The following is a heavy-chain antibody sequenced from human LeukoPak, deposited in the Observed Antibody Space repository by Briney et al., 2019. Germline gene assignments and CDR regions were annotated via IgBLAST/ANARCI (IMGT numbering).Heavy chain of an antibody. CDR3: AKGQQQLGPY. V-gene: IGHV3-23*01. CDR2: ISGSGGST. CDR1: GGSFSGYY. Sequence: PSETLSLTCAVYGGSFSGYYWSWIRQPPGKGLEWVSAISGSGGSTYYADSVKGRFTISRDNSKNTLYLQMNSLRAEDTAVYYCAKGQQQLGPYWGQGTLVTVSS. D-gene: IGHD6-13*01. J-gene: IGHJ4*02.